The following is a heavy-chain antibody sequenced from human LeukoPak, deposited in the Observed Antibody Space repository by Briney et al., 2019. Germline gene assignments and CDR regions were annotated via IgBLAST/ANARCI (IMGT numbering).Heavy chain of an antibody. CDR1: GGSISSGSYY. CDR3: ARIPTMTFFDY. CDR2: IYSSGST. D-gene: IGHD4-17*01. J-gene: IGHJ4*02. Sequence: SETPSLTCTVSGGSISSGSYYWTWIRQPAGEGLEWIGRIYSSGSTNYNPSLKSRVTISVDTSKNQFSLKLSSVTAADTAVYYCARIPTMTFFDYWGQGTLVTVSS. V-gene: IGHV4-61*02.